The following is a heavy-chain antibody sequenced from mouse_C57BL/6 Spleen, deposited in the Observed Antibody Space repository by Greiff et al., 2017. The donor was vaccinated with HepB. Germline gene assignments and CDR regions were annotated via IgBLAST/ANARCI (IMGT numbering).Heavy chain of an antibody. CDR2: IYPGSGST. CDR3: ARSDDGSYFDY. CDR1: GYTFTSDW. V-gene: IGHV1-55*01. D-gene: IGHD2-12*01. J-gene: IGHJ2*01. Sequence: QVQLQQPGAELVKPGASVKMSCKASGYTFTSDWITWVKQRPGQGLEWIGDIYPGSGSTNYNDKFKSKATLTIDTSSITAYMPLSSLTSEDSTVYYCARSDDGSYFDYWGQGTTLTVSS.